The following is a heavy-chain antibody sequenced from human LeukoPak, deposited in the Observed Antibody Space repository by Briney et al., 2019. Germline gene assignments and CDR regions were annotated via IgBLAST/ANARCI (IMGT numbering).Heavy chain of an antibody. D-gene: IGHD3-22*01. CDR3: ARLVVAARRLSYYYYMDV. Sequence: ASVKVSCKASGYTFTSYDINWVRQATGQGLEWIGWMNPNSGNTGYAQKFQGRVTMTRNTSISTAYMELSSLRSEDTAVYYCARLVVAARRLSYYYYMDVWGKGTTVTVSS. J-gene: IGHJ6*03. CDR2: MNPNSGNT. CDR1: GYTFTSYD. V-gene: IGHV1-8*01.